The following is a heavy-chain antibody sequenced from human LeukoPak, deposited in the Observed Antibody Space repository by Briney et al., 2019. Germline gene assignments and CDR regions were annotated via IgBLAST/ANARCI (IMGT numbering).Heavy chain of an antibody. CDR1: GFTFSSYS. V-gene: IGHV3-48*01. CDR3: ASGAGYYYGSGSHLGWFDP. Sequence: GGSLRLSCAASGFTFSSYSMNWVRQAPGKGLEWVSYISSSSSSTIYYADSVKGRFTISRDNAKNSLYLQMNSLRAEDTAVYYCASGAGYYYGSGSHLGWFDPWGQGTLVTVSS. D-gene: IGHD3-10*01. CDR2: ISSSSSSTI. J-gene: IGHJ5*02.